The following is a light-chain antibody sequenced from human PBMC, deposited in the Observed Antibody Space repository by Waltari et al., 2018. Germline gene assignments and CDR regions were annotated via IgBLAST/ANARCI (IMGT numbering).Light chain of an antibody. CDR1: SNDIGNSNH. V-gene: IGLV2-23*02. CDR2: EVT. Sequence: QPALTQPASVSGSPGQSITLSCPGSSNDIGNSNHVCWYQQPPGTAPRLIISEVTERPSGVSDRFSGSKSGNTASLTISGLQAEDEADYYCLSYTTRISFVFGGGTKLSVL. CDR3: LSYTTRISFV. J-gene: IGLJ2*01.